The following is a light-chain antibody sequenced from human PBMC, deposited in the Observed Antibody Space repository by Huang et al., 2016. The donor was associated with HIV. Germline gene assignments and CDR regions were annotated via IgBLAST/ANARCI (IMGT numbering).Light chain of an antibody. CDR2: GSS. CDR3: QQYSTSPWT. V-gene: IGKV3-20*01. J-gene: IGKJ1*01. Sequence: EIVLTQSPDTLSLSPGERGALSCRASQNVNNDYFAWYQHKSGQAPRLLIYGSSGRATATPARFSGSGSGTYFSLTIDTVKPEDFASYYCQQYSTSPWTFGPGTKLEIK. CDR1: QNVNNDY.